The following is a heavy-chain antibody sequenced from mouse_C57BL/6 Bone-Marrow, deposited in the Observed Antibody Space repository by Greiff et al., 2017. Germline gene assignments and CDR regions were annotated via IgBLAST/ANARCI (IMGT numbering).Heavy chain of an antibody. D-gene: IGHD2-2*01. CDR1: GYTFTSYG. J-gene: IGHJ1*03. CDR2: IYPRSGNT. V-gene: IGHV1-81*01. CDR3: ARTTMVTTSYWYFDV. Sequence: LVESGAELARPGASVKLSCKASGYTFTSYGISWVKQRTGQGLEWIGEIYPRSGNTYYNEKFKGKATLTADKSSSTAYMELRSLTSEDSAVYFCARTTMVTTSYWYFDVWGTGTTVTVSS.